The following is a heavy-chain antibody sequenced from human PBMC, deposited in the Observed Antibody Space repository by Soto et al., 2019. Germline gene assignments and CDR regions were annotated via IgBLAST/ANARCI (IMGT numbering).Heavy chain of an antibody. D-gene: IGHD6-13*01. J-gene: IGHJ4*02. Sequence: QVQLVESGGDLVKPGGSLRLSCVASGFTFNNYDMTWVRQAPGKGLEWVSDISYKNGYTNYADSVKGRFIISRDDAKNSVYLHMHSLRAEETAVSYCASAPRFSGWYLDFGSWGQGTRVTVSA. V-gene: IGHV3-11*05. CDR3: ASAPRFSGWYLDFGS. CDR1: GFTFNNYD. CDR2: ISYKNGYT.